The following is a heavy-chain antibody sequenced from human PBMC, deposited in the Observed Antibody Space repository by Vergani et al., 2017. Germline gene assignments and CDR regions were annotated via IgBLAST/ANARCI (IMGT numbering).Heavy chain of an antibody. V-gene: IGHV3-7*01. CDR1: GFSLSRFW. Sequence: VQLVASGGGLVRPGGSLRLSCAASGFSLSRFWMSWVRQAPEKGLEWVAHISPDGSATSYVDSVKGRFTISRDNTKNSLSLQMSGLRVEDTAVYYCAREYSSTSGRAFDFWGQGTKVTVSS. CDR2: ISPDGSAT. D-gene: IGHD2-2*01. CDR3: AREYSSTSGRAFDF. J-gene: IGHJ3*01.